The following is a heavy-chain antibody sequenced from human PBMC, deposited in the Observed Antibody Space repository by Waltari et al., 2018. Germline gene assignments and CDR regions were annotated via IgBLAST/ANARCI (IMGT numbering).Heavy chain of an antibody. Sequence: QVQLVQSGAEVKTPGASVKVSCKASGYTFTSYAMHWVRQAPGQRLEWMGWINAGNGNTKYSQKFQGRVTITRDTSASTAYMELSSLRSKDTAVHYCARGDYSNYELDYWGQGTLVTVSS. J-gene: IGHJ4*02. V-gene: IGHV1-3*01. D-gene: IGHD4-4*01. CDR2: INAGNGNT. CDR3: ARGDYSNYELDY. CDR1: GYTFTSYA.